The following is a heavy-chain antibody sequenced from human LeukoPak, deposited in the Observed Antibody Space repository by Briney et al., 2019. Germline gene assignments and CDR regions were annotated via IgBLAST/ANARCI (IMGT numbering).Heavy chain of an antibody. Sequence: ASVKVSCKASGYTFTIYYMHWVRQAPGQGLEWMGWINPNSGGTSYAQRFQGRVTMTRDTSISTAYMELSGLTSDDTAVYYCARNPSYCTSTSCYNDYWGQGTLVTVSS. CDR3: ARNPSYCTSTSCYNDY. D-gene: IGHD2-2*02. CDR2: INPNSGGT. J-gene: IGHJ4*02. V-gene: IGHV1-2*02. CDR1: GYTFTIYY.